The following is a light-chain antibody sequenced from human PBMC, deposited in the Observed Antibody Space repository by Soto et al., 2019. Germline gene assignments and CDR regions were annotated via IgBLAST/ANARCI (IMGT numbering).Light chain of an antibody. V-gene: IGKV3-15*01. J-gene: IGKJ1*01. CDR3: QQYTDWPTT. Sequence: EIVMTQSPAALSVSPGERATLSCRASQSVGSDLVWYRQKPGQAPRLLIYGASNRATGVPDRFSGGGSGTDFTLTVTSLQSEDFGIYYCQQYTDWPTTFGQGTKVDIK. CDR2: GAS. CDR1: QSVGSD.